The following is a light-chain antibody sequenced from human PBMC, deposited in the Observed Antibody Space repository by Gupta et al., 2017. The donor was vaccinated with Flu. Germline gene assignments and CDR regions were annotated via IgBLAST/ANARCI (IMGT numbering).Light chain of an antibody. Sequence: QSVLTQPPSVSGAPGQRVTIPCTGSSSNIGTGYDVHWYQQLPGTAPKLLIYHNNNRPSGVPDRFSGSRSGTAAYLAITVLQAEDEADYYCQSYDTSLSGSVFGGGTKLTVL. CDR1: SSNIGTGYD. V-gene: IGLV1-40*01. CDR3: QSYDTSLSGSV. CDR2: HNN. J-gene: IGLJ3*02.